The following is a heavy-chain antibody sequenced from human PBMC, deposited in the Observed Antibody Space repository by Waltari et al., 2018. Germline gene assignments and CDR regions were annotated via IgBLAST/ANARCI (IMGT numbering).Heavy chain of an antibody. Sequence: IGWVRQMPGKGLEWMGIIYPGDSDSRYSPSFQGQVTISVDKSISTAYLQWSSLKASDSAMYYCARSGQFSGDTCYGIDHWGQGTLAT. V-gene: IGHV5-51*01. D-gene: IGHD2-15*01. J-gene: IGHJ4*02. CDR2: IYPGDSDS. CDR3: ARSGQFSGDTCYGIDH.